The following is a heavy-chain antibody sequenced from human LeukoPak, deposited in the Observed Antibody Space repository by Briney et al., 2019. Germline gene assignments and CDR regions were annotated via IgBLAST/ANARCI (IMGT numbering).Heavy chain of an antibody. CDR1: GFTFSSYA. D-gene: IGHD5-12*01. Sequence: GRSLRLSCAASGFTFSSYAMHWVRQAPGKGLEWVAVISYDGSNKYYADSVKGRFTISRGNSKNTLYLQMNSLRAEDTAVYYCARDRNIVAYFDYWGQGTLVTVSS. CDR3: ARDRNIVAYFDY. V-gene: IGHV3-30*01. CDR2: ISYDGSNK. J-gene: IGHJ4*02.